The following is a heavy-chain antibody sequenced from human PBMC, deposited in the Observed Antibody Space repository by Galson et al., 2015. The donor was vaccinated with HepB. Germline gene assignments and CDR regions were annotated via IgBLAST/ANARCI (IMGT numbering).Heavy chain of an antibody. Sequence: SLRLSCAASGFTLRSYVMSWVRQAPGKGLEWVSGIGGSGGTTYYADSVKGRFAISRDSSKNTLYLQMNSLSAADSAVHYCARTTSLRYDAFDIWGQGTMVTVSS. CDR1: GFTLRSYV. J-gene: IGHJ3*02. D-gene: IGHD1-1*01. V-gene: IGHV3-23*01. CDR2: IGGSGGTT. CDR3: ARTTSLRYDAFDI.